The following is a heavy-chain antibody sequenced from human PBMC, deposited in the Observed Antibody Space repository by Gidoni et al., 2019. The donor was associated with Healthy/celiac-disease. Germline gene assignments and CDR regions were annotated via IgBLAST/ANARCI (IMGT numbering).Heavy chain of an antibody. CDR2: IYYSGST. CDR1: GGSISSSSYY. J-gene: IGHJ4*02. V-gene: IGHV4-39*01. Sequence: LQLQESGPGLVKPSAPLSLTCTVSGGSISSSSYYWGWIRQPPGKGLEWIGSIYYSGSTYYNPSLKSRVTISVDTSKNQCSLKLSYVTAADTAVYYCARLSAPLRVFDYWGQGTLVTVSS. CDR3: ARLSAPLRVFDY. D-gene: IGHD3-3*01.